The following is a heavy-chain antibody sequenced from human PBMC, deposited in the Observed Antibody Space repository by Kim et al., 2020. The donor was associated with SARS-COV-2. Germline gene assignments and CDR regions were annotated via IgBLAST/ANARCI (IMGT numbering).Heavy chain of an antibody. J-gene: IGHJ3*02. CDR1: GFTFSDSA. CDR2: IRSKANSDET. D-gene: IGHD1-26*01. CDR3: SRGPPYSESYWDALYI. Sequence: GGSLRLSCAASGFTFSDSAMHWVRQASGKGLEWVGRIRSKANSDETAYAASVKGRFTISRDDSKNTAYLQMNSLKTEDTAVYYCSRGPPYSESYWDALYIWGQGTMVTVSP. V-gene: IGHV3-73*01.